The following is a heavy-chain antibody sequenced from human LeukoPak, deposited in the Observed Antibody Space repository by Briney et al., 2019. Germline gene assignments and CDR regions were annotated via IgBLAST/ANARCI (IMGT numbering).Heavy chain of an antibody. Sequence: PGGSLRLSCAASGFTFSSHAMHWVRQSQAPGKGLEWVAAIWSDASGKKYAESVKGRFTISRDNSKNTLSLQMNSLRPDDTALYYCAGGQMFTSGGFESWGQGALVTVSS. D-gene: IGHD6-19*01. CDR2: IWSDASGK. CDR1: GFTFSSHA. CDR3: AGGQMFTSGGFES. J-gene: IGHJ4*02. V-gene: IGHV3-33*01.